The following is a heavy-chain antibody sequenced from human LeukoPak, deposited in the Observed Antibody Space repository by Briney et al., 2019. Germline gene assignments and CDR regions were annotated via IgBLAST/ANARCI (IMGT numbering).Heavy chain of an antibody. CDR1: GFTFSSDW. J-gene: IGHJ4*02. D-gene: IGHD5-18*01. V-gene: IGHV3-74*01. CDR2: INGAGSTS. CDR3: VRSRGYSYGYWDY. Sequence: PGGSLRLSCAASGFTFSSDWMHWVRQVPGKGLVWVSRINGAGSTSNYADSVKGRFTISRDNAKNTLYLQMNSLRAEDTAVYYCVRSRGYSYGYWDYWGQGTLVTVSS.